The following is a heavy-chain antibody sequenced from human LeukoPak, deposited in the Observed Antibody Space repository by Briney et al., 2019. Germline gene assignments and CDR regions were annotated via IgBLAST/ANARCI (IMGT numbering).Heavy chain of an antibody. J-gene: IGHJ4*02. V-gene: IGHV4-39*01. CDR3: ARRMGSGATYPRTFDY. CDR1: GGSISTRNHY. Sequence: SETLSLTCTVTGGSISTRNHYWGWLRQPPGKGLEWIGSIGYTGTTNSNPSLKSRVTLSVDTSKNQVSLTLSSVTAVDTAVYFCARRMGSGATYPRTFDYWGQGTLVTVSS. CDR2: IGYTGTT. D-gene: IGHD2-8*02.